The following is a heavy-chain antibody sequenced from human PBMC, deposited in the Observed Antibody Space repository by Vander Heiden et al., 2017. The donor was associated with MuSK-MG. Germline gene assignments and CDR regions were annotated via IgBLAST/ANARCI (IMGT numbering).Heavy chain of an antibody. D-gene: IGHD4-17*01. CDR1: GFTFSTYT. V-gene: IGHV3-48*01. Sequence: EVQLVESGGGLVQPGGSLRLSCAASGFTFSTYTMNWVRQAPGKGLEWVSYISGSSNTINYADSVKGRFTISRDNAKNSLYLQMNSLRAEDTAVYYCARDNGGNFDYWGQGTLVTVSS. J-gene: IGHJ4*02. CDR2: ISGSSNTI. CDR3: ARDNGGNFDY.